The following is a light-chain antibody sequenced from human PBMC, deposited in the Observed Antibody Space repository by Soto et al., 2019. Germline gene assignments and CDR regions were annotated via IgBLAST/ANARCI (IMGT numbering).Light chain of an antibody. V-gene: IGLV2-14*01. CDR2: DVS. Sequence: QSVLTQPASVSGSPGQSITISCTGTGSDVGGYNYVSWYQQHPGKAPKVMIYDVSNRPSGVSNRFSGSKSGNTASLTISGLQAEDEADYCCSSYTSASTTLVFGGGTKLTAL. CDR3: SSYTSASTTLV. CDR1: GSDVGGYNY. J-gene: IGLJ2*01.